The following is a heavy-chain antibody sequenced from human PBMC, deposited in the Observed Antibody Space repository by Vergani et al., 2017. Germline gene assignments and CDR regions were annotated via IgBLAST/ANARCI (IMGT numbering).Heavy chain of an antibody. V-gene: IGHV3-23*01. Sequence: EVQLLESGGGLVQPGGSLRLSCAASGFTFSSYAMSWVRQAPGKGLEWVSAISGSGGSTYYADSVKGRFTISRDNSKNTLYLQMNSLRAEDRAVYYCARKSYDYVWGSYEGYWGQGTLVTVSS. J-gene: IGHJ4*02. D-gene: IGHD3-16*01. CDR1: GFTFSSYA. CDR2: ISGSGGST. CDR3: ARKSYDYVWGSYEGY.